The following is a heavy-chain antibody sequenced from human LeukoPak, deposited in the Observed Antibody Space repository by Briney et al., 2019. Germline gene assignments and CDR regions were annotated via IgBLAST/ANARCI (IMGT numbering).Heavy chain of an antibody. D-gene: IGHD2-15*01. J-gene: IGHJ5*01. CDR2: IYYGGST. Sequence: SETLSLTCTVSGGSISSSDYYWGWIRQPPGKGLEWIGSIYYGGSTYYNPSLKSRVTISVDTSMNQFSLKLSFVTTADTAVYYCARALGYCSGGSCTRGYNWFDPWGQGTLVTVPS. CDR3: ARALGYCSGGSCTRGYNWFDP. V-gene: IGHV4-39*01. CDR1: GGSISSSDYY.